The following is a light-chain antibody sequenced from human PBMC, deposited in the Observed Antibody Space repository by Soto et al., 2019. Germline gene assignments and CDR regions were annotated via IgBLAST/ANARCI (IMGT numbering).Light chain of an antibody. V-gene: IGKV3-20*01. J-gene: IGKJ4*01. CDR3: QQSASSTVT. CDR2: GAS. Sequence: EIVCTPSAGTLSLSPGARALFPWRAGPRFSNNYLAWHQKSPGQAPRLLIFGASNRATGVPDRFTGSASGTDFTLTISRLQPEDFALYVCQQSASSTVTFGEGTKVDIK. CDR1: PRFSNNY.